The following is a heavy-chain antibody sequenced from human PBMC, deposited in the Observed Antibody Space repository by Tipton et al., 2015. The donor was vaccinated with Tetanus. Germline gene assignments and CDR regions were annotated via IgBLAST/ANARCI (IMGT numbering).Heavy chain of an antibody. CDR1: GFTFSNYW. CDR2: IIQDGSEK. V-gene: IGHV3-7*01. D-gene: IGHD6-6*01. CDR3: ASAGSSSAWGDAFDI. J-gene: IGHJ3*02. Sequence: SLRLSCAASGFTFSNYWVTWVRQAPGKGLEWVATIIQDGSEKYYVDSVKGRFTISRDNAKNSLYLQMNNLRAEDTAVYYCASAGSSSAWGDAFDIWGQGTLVTVSS.